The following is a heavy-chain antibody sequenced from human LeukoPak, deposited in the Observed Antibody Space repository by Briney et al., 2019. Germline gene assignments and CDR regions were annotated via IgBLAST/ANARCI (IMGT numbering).Heavy chain of an antibody. CDR2: ITISSSTI. V-gene: IGHV3-48*01. CDR3: ARDPYSSTWSYGMDV. D-gene: IGHD6-13*01. Sequence: GGSLRLSCAASGFTLSGYSMNWVRQAPGKGLEWVSYITISSSTIYYADSVKGRFTISRDNAKNSLYLQMNNLRAEDTAVYYCARDPYSSTWSYGMDVWGQGTTVTVSS. CDR1: GFTLSGYS. J-gene: IGHJ6*02.